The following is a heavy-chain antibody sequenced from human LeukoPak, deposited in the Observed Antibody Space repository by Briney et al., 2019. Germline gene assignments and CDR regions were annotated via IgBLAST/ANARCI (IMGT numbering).Heavy chain of an antibody. D-gene: IGHD4-23*01. CDR2: IWYDGSNK. J-gene: IGHJ4*02. Sequence: PGRSLRVSCAASGFTFSSYGMHWVRQAPGKGLEWVAVIWYDGSNKYYEDSVKRRFTISGDNSKNTLYLQMNSLRAEDTAVYYCAKGHYGGNPYYFDYWGQGTLVTVSS. V-gene: IGHV3-33*06. CDR3: AKGHYGGNPYYFDY. CDR1: GFTFSSYG.